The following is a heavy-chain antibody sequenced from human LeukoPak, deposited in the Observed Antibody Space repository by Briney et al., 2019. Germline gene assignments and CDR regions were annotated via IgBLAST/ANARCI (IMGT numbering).Heavy chain of an antibody. D-gene: IGHD3-10*01. V-gene: IGHV3-48*01. CDR2: IGSSSSTI. J-gene: IGHJ4*02. CDR1: GFTFSSYS. CDR3: ARDRNYYGSGSYLDY. Sequence: GGSLRLSCAASGFTFSSYSMNWVRQAPGKGLEWVSYIGSSSSTIYYADSVKGRFTISRDNAKNSLYLQMNSLRAEDTAVYYCARDRNYYGSGSYLDYWGQGTLVTVSS.